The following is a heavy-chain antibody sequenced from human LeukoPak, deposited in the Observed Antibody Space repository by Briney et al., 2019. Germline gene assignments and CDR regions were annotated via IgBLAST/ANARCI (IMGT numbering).Heavy chain of an antibody. D-gene: IGHD4-11*01. Sequence: GGSLRLSCAASGFTFSDYYMTWLRQAPGKGLEWVSYISSSDSTIYYADSVKGRFTISRDNAKNSLSLQMNSLRAEDTAVYYCARGGFSNYDYWGQGTLVTVSS. CDR1: GFTFSDYY. J-gene: IGHJ4*02. CDR2: ISSSDSTI. CDR3: ARGGFSNYDY. V-gene: IGHV3-11*04.